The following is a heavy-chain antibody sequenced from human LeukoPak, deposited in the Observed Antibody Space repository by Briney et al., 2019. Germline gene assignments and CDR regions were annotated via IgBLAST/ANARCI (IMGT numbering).Heavy chain of an antibody. Sequence: SETLSLTCTVSGGSISSGGYYWSWIRQPPGKGLEWFGYIYHSGSTYYNPSLKSRVTISVDRSKNQFSLKLSSVTAADTAVYYCARNRHDSSGYYYPHYFDYWGQGTLVTVSS. CDR3: ARNRHDSSGYYYPHYFDY. CDR1: GGSISSGGYY. CDR2: IYHSGST. V-gene: IGHV4-30-2*01. D-gene: IGHD3-22*01. J-gene: IGHJ4*02.